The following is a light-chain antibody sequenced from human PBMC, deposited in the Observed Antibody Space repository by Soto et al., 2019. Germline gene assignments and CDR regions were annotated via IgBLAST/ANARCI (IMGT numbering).Light chain of an antibody. CDR1: QSISSN. CDR3: QQYDNWPT. CDR2: GAS. Sequence: ERVLTPAPSTLAVPPGARATLSCRASQSISSNLVWYQQKAGQAPRLLIYGASTRATGITAGFSGSGSGTEFTLTISSLQSEDFAVYYCQQYDNWPTFGQRAKEDI. J-gene: IGKJ1*01. V-gene: IGKV3-15*01.